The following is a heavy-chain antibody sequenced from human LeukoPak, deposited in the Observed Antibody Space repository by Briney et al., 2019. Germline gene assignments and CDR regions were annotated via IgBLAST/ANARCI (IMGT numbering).Heavy chain of an antibody. CDR3: AKRMVSDYDSSVFASPPSS. Sequence: GGSLRLSCAASGFTFSSYAMSWVRQAPGKGLEWVSAISGSGGSTYYADSVKGWFTISRDNSKNTLYLQMNRLRAEDTAVYYCAKRMVSDYDSSVFASPPSSWGQGTLVTVSS. CDR2: ISGSGGST. D-gene: IGHD3-22*01. CDR1: GFTFSSYA. V-gene: IGHV3-23*01. J-gene: IGHJ4*02.